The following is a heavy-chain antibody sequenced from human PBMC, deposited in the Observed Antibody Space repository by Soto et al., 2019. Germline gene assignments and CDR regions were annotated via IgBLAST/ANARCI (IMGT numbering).Heavy chain of an antibody. Sequence: ASVKVSCKASGYTFTSYDINWVRQAPGQGLEWMGIINPSGGSTSYAQKFQGRVTMTRDTSTSTVYMELSSLRSEDTAVYYCARDRFHGSGSFNYFDYWGQGTLVTVSS. J-gene: IGHJ4*02. CDR2: INPSGGST. D-gene: IGHD3-10*01. CDR1: GYTFTSYD. V-gene: IGHV1-46*01. CDR3: ARDRFHGSGSFNYFDY.